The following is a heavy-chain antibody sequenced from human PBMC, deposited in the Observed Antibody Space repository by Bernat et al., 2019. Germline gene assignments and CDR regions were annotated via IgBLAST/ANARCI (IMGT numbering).Heavy chain of an antibody. Sequence: EVQLVESGGGLVQPGGSLRLSCAAFGFTFSNYEMNWVRQAPGKGLEWVSYIGSSGITIYYTESVKGRFTISRDNAKNSLYLQMNRLRAEDTAVYYCAVITMVQGVGTFPGYWGQGTLVSVSS. CDR3: AVITMVQGVGTFPGY. CDR1: GFTFSNYE. D-gene: IGHD3-10*01. J-gene: IGHJ4*02. CDR2: IGSSGITI. V-gene: IGHV3-48*03.